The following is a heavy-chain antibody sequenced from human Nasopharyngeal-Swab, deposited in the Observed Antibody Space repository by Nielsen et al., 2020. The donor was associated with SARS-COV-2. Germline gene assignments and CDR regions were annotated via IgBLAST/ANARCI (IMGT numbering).Heavy chain of an antibody. J-gene: IGHJ3*02. V-gene: IGHV3-9*01. CDR3: AKIPLCSSTSCYDDAFDI. Sequence: GGSLRLSCAASGFTFDDYDMHWVRQAQGKGLEWVSGISWNSGSIGYADSVKGRFTISRDNAKNSLYLQMNSLRAEDTALYYCAKIPLCSSTSCYDDAFDIWGQGTMVTVSS. D-gene: IGHD2-2*01. CDR2: ISWNSGSI. CDR1: GFTFDDYD.